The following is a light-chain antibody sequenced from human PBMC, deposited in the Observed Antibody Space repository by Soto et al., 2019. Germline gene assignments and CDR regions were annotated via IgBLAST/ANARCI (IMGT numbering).Light chain of an antibody. J-gene: IGKJ1*01. CDR2: GAS. V-gene: IGKV3-20*01. Sequence: EILLTQSPGTLSLSPGERATLSCRASQSVSSSYLAWYQQKPGQAPRLLIYGASSRATGIPDRFSGSGSGTDFTLTISRLEPEDFAVYYCQQYGSSPWTFXQGTKV. CDR1: QSVSSSY. CDR3: QQYGSSPWT.